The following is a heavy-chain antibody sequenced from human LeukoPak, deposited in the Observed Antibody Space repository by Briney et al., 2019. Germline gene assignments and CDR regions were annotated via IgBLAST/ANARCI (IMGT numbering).Heavy chain of an antibody. D-gene: IGHD2-2*01. CDR1: GGSFSGYY. CDR3: ARVVPAAILTGYNWFDP. J-gene: IGHJ5*02. V-gene: IGHV4-34*01. CDR2: INHSGST. Sequence: SETLSLTCAVYGGSFSGYYWSWIRQPPGKGLEWIGEINHSGSTKYNPSLKSRVTISVDTSKNQFSLKLSSVTAADTAVYYCARVVPAAILTGYNWFDPWGQGTLVTVSS.